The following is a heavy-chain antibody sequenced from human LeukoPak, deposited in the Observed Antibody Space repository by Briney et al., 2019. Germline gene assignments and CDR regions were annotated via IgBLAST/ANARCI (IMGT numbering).Heavy chain of an antibody. J-gene: IGHJ4*02. Sequence: SETLSLTCTVSGGSISSSSYYWGWIRQPPGKGLEWIGSIYYSGSTYYNPSPKSRVTISVDTSKNQFSLKLSSVTAADTAVYYCARDADYYDSSGPVDYWGQGTLVTVSS. CDR1: GGSISSSSYY. CDR2: IYYSGST. CDR3: ARDADYYDSSGPVDY. V-gene: IGHV4-39*07. D-gene: IGHD3-22*01.